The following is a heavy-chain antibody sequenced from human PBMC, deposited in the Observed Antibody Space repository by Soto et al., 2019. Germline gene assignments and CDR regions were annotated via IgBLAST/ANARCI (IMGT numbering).Heavy chain of an antibody. J-gene: IGHJ3*01. V-gene: IGHV1-69*02. D-gene: IGHD3-22*01. CDR1: GGTFSSYT. Sequence: GASVKVSCKASGGTFSSYTISWVRQAPGQGLEWMGRIIPILGIANYAQKFQGRVTITADKSTSTAYMELSSLRSEDTAVYYCATERPPHGPPSRITMIVVAHETFALWRQGAMLTGSS. CDR2: IIPILGIA. CDR3: ATERPPHGPPSRITMIVVAHETFAL.